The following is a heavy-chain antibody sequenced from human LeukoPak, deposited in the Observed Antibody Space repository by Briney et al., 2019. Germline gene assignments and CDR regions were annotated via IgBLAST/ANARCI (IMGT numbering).Heavy chain of an antibody. CDR1: GFTFSSYS. J-gene: IGHJ4*02. V-gene: IGHV3-15*01. CDR3: STLSNHNVKPTPTADY. Sequence: GGSLRLSCAASGFTFSSYSMNWVRQAPGKGLEWVGRIKRKTNGATTDYAAPVKGRFTISRDDSKNTLYLQMNSLGIEDTAVYYCSTLSNHNVKPTPTADYWGQGTLVTVSS. D-gene: IGHD1-14*01. CDR2: IKRKTNGATT.